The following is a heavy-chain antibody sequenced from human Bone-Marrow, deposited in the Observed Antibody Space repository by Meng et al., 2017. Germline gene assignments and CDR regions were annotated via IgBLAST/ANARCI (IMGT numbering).Heavy chain of an antibody. CDR3: ARGGYCTNGVCFGIDY. V-gene: IGHV7-4-1*02. CDR1: GYTFTSYA. D-gene: IGHD2-8*01. CDR2: INTNTGNP. J-gene: IGHJ4*02. Sequence: QVQRGQSGSGLKKPGASVKVSCKASGYTFTSYAMNWVRQAPGQGLEWMGWINTNTGNPTYAQGFTGRFVFSLDTSVSTAYLQISSLKAEDTAVYYCARGGYCTNGVCFGIDYWGQGTLVTVSS.